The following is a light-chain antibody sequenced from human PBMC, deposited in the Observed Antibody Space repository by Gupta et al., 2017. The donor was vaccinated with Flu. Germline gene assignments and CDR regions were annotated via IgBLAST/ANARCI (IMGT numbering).Light chain of an antibody. CDR3: QVWASSSDGL. V-gene: IGLV3-21*02. CDR2: DDT. Sequence: SSVLLQPPSVPVPPGQTARITSSGNNIESRSVHWYQQKAGPAPVLVVHDDTDRPSVIPGRFSGSTSCDTATLTISWVEAGEEADYYCQVWASSSDGLFGGGTKLTVL. CDR1: NIESRS. J-gene: IGLJ2*01.